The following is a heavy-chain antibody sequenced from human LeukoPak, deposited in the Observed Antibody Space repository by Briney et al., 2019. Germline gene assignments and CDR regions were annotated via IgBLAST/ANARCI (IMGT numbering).Heavy chain of an antibody. CDR1: GYIFTSYY. D-gene: IGHD3-16*01. J-gene: IGHJ3*02. CDR3: ARGGSRSPRDAFDI. V-gene: IGHV1-46*01. CDR2: ISPSGSST. Sequence: ASVKVSCKASGYIFTSYYMYWVRQAPGQGLEWIRIISPSGSSTTYAQKFQGRVTMTRDMSTSTVYMELSSLRSEDTAVYFCARGGSRSPRDAFDIWGQGTVVTVSS.